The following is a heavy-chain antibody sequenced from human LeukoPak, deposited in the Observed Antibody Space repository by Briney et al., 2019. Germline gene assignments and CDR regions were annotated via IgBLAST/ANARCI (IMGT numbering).Heavy chain of an antibody. J-gene: IGHJ4*02. V-gene: IGHV4-34*01. CDR3: ASVAAGIAAAGDY. Sequence: SETLSLTCAVYGGSFSGYYWSWIRQPPGKGLEWIGEINHSGSTNYNPSLKSRVTISVDTSKNQFSLKLSSVTAADTAVYYCASVAAGIAAAGDYWGQGTLVTVSS. CDR1: GGSFSGYY. D-gene: IGHD6-13*01. CDR2: INHSGST.